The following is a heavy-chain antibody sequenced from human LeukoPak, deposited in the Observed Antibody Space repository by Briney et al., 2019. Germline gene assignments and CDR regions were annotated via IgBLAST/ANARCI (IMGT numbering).Heavy chain of an antibody. CDR1: DASITNYY. Sequence: SETLSLTCTVSDASITNYYWGWIRQPAGKGLEWVGRVYSSGTNYNPSLKSRVTMSLDTSNNQFSLKLTSVTAADTAVYYCARAPGAWRDYYMDVWGKGTTVTVSS. V-gene: IGHV4-4*07. J-gene: IGHJ6*03. CDR2: VYSSGT. CDR3: ARAPGAWRDYYMDV. D-gene: IGHD3-3*01.